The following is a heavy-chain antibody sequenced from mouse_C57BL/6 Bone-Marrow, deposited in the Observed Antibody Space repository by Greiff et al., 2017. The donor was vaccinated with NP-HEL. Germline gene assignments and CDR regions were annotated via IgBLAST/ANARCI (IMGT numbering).Heavy chain of an antibody. CDR2: ILPGSGST. V-gene: IGHV1-9*01. CDR3: ARWSFVNTVRGYYAMDY. D-gene: IGHD1-2*01. CDR1: GYTFTGYW. J-gene: IGHJ4*01. Sequence: VQLQQSGAELMKPGASVKLSCKATGYTFTGYWIEWVKQRPGHGLEWIGEILPGSGSTNYNDKFKGKATFTADTSSNTAYMQLSRQTTEDSAIYYCARWSFVNTVRGYYAMDYWGQGTSVTVSS.